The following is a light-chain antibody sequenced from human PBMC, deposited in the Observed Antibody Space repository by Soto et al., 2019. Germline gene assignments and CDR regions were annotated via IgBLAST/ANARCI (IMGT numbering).Light chain of an antibody. V-gene: IGKV1-33*01. CDR1: EDITND. Sequence: TQMTQSPSSVSASVVERVTITCQASEDITNDLNWYQQRPGKAPKVLIYDASTLETGVPSRFSGSGYGTHFTLTISSLHPEDFAVYYCQQYDNLPITFGQGTRL. J-gene: IGKJ5*01. CDR2: DAS. CDR3: QQYDNLPIT.